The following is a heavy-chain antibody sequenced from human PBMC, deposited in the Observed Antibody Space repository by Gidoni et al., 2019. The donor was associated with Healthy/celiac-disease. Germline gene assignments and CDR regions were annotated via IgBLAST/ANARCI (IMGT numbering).Heavy chain of an antibody. Sequence: QVQLQQWGAGLLKPSETLSLTCAVYGGSFSGYYWSWIRQPPGKGLEWIGEINHSGSTNYNPSLKSRVTISVDTSKNQFSLKLSSVTAADTAVYYCARVVVVITRLFDYWGQGTLVTVSS. J-gene: IGHJ4*02. CDR3: ARVVVVITRLFDY. V-gene: IGHV4-34*01. CDR2: INHSGST. D-gene: IGHD3-22*01. CDR1: GGSFSGYY.